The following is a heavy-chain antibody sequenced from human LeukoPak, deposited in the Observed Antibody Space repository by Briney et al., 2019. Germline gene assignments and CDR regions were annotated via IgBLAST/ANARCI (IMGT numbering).Heavy chain of an antibody. Sequence: GGSLRLSCAASRFTLARYWVHWVRQAPGKGLVWVARINEDGKIRDYADSVKGRFTISRDNGKDTVYLQMNSLRAEDTAVYYCATGEDCSSTSCYEGYWGQGTLVTVSS. CDR2: INEDGKIR. D-gene: IGHD2-2*01. CDR3: ATGEDCSSTSCYEGY. CDR1: RFTLARYW. V-gene: IGHV3-74*01. J-gene: IGHJ4*02.